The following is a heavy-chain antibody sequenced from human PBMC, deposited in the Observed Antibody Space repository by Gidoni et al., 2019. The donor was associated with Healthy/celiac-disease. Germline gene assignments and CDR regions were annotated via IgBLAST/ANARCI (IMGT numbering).Heavy chain of an antibody. D-gene: IGHD4-17*01. V-gene: IGHV3-30-3*01. CDR1: GFTFSSYA. CDR3: ARPPRLGFTFDY. Sequence: QVQLVESGGGVVQPGRSLRLSCAASGFTFSSYAMHWARQAPGKGLEWVAVISYDGSNKYYADSVKGRFTISRDNSKNTLYLQMNSLRAEDTAVYYCARPPRLGFTFDYWGQGTLVTVSS. J-gene: IGHJ4*02. CDR2: ISYDGSNK.